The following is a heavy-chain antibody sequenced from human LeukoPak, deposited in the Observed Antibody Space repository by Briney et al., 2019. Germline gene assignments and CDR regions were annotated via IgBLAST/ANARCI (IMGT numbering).Heavy chain of an antibody. CDR2: ISWDSGNV. D-gene: IGHD4-11*01. V-gene: IGHV3-9*01. J-gene: IGHJ6*02. Sequence: GGSLRLSCAASGFTFDDYAMHWVRHSPGKGPEWVSSISWDSGNVGYADSVKGRFTISRDNVKNSLYLQMSSLRAEDTAVYYCARAPHYSNYGPYYYGMDVWGQGTTVTVSS. CDR1: GFTFDDYA. CDR3: ARAPHYSNYGPYYYGMDV.